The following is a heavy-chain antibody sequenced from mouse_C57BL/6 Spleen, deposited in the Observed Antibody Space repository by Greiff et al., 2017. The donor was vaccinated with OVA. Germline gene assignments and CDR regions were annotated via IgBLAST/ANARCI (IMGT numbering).Heavy chain of an antibody. D-gene: IGHD1-2*01. V-gene: IGHV1-15*01. J-gene: IGHJ3*01. Sequence: VQLQQSGAELVRPGASVTLSCKASGYTFTDYEMHWVKQTPVHGLEWIGAIDPETGGTAYNEKFKGKAILTADKSSSTAYMELRSLTSEDSAVYCSTRGGFSTAWFAYRGQGTMVTASA. CDR3: TRGGFSTAWFAY. CDR2: IDPETGGT. CDR1: GYTFTDYE.